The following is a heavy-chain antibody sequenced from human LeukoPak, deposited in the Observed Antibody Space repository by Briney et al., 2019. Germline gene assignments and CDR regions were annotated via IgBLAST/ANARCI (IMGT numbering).Heavy chain of an antibody. CDR2: ISAYNGNT. CDR1: GYTFTSYA. D-gene: IGHD6-13*01. V-gene: IGHV1-18*01. Sequence: GAPLKVSCKASGYTFTSYAISWVRQAPGQGLEWMGWISAYNGNTNYAQKLQGRVTMTTDTSTSTAYMELRSLRSDDTAVYYCARDQPLRIAAAGSKNSYYYYGMDVWGKGTTVTVSS. CDR3: ARDQPLRIAAAGSKNSYYYYGMDV. J-gene: IGHJ6*04.